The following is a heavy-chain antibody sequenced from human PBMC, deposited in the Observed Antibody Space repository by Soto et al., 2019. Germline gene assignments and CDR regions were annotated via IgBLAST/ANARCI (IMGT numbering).Heavy chain of an antibody. V-gene: IGHV1-69*08. J-gene: IGHJ4*02. Sequence: QGQLVQSGAAVKKPGSSVKVSCKAPGDTITNLISGWVRQAPGQGLEWMGRISHLFDTAGYAQKYQGRLTIPADKSNVTAYMELTGLTADDTAVYYCAKTLAGTYYYWGQGTQVTVSS. CDR3: AKTLAGTYYY. CDR2: ISHLFDTA. CDR1: GDTITNLI. D-gene: IGHD3-10*01.